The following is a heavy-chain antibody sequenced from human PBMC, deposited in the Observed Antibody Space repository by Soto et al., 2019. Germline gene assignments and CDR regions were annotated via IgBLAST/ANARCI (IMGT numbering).Heavy chain of an antibody. CDR2: INPNSGGT. CDR3: ARGGTSLAYCGGDCSGYAFDI. Sequence: ASVKVSCKASGYTFTGYYMHWVRQAPGQGLEWMGWINPNSGGTNYAQKFQGWVTMTRDTSISTAYMELSRLRSDDTAVYYCARGGTSLAYCGGDCSGYAFDIWGQGTMVTVSS. J-gene: IGHJ3*02. V-gene: IGHV1-2*04. CDR1: GYTFTGYY. D-gene: IGHD2-21*02.